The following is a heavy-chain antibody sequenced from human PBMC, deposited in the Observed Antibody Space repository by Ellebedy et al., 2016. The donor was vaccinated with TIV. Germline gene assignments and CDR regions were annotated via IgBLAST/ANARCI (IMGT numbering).Heavy chain of an antibody. Sequence: SETLSLXXSVSGDSFESYYWTWLRQPAGKGLEWIGRIYSSGKTNYNPSLGGRVFMSVDTSKNQFSLKLTSVTAADTALYYCARMDGPYYYYYMDVWGKGIAVTVAS. CDR1: GDSFESYY. J-gene: IGHJ6*03. CDR3: ARMDGPYYYYYMDV. V-gene: IGHV4-4*07. CDR2: IYSSGKT. D-gene: IGHD5-24*01.